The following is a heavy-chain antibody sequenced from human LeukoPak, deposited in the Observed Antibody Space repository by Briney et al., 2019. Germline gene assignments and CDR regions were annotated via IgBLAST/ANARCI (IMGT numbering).Heavy chain of an antibody. CDR1: GFTFSSYA. CDR2: ISSSSSTI. V-gene: IGHV3-48*01. CDR3: ARGLWNRQLAFDY. J-gene: IGHJ4*02. D-gene: IGHD1-1*01. Sequence: GGSLRLSCAASGFTFSSYAMNWVRQAPGKGLEWVSYISSSSSTIYYADSVKGRFTISRDNAKNSLYLQMNSLRAEDTAVYYCARGLWNRQLAFDYWGQGTLVTVSS.